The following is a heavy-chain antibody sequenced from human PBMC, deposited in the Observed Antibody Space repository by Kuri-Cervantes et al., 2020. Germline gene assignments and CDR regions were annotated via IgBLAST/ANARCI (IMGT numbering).Heavy chain of an antibody. D-gene: IGHD6-13*01. Sequence: ASVKVSCKASGYTFTGYYMHWVRQAPGQGLEWMGWINPNSGGTNYAQKFQGRVTMTRDTSISTAYMELSRLRSDDTAVYYCARAYPGSSSWYVYWGQGTPVTVSS. CDR3: ARAYPGSSSWYVY. CDR2: INPNSGGT. V-gene: IGHV1-2*02. J-gene: IGHJ4*02. CDR1: GYTFTGYY.